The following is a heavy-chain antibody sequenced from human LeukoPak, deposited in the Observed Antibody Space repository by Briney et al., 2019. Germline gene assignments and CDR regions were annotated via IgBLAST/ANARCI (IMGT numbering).Heavy chain of an antibody. CDR1: GFTFSSYE. D-gene: IGHD6-13*01. J-gene: IGHJ4*02. CDR2: ISSTGTTI. Sequence: GGSLRLSCAASGFTFSSYEMNWVRQAPGKGLEWVSYISSTGTTIYYADSVKGRSTISRDNAKNSLYLEMNSLRPEDTAIYYCAKDSGFGYTSSWFEYWGQGSLVTVSS. CDR3: AKDSGFGYTSSWFEY. V-gene: IGHV3-48*03.